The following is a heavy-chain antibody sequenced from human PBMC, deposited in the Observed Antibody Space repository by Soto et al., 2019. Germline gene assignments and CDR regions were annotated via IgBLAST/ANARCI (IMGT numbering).Heavy chain of an antibody. D-gene: IGHD4-17*01. CDR3: ARLERTVTGYYYYYGVDV. V-gene: IGHV4-59*01. Sequence: SETLSLTCTVTGDSISAYYWSWIRQPPGKGLEWIGHIYNSGFTNYNPSLEGRVTISVDTSRNYFSLKVRSVTTADTAVYYCARLERTVTGYYYYYGVDVWGQGTTVTVSS. CDR1: GDSISAYY. J-gene: IGHJ6*02. CDR2: IYNSGFT.